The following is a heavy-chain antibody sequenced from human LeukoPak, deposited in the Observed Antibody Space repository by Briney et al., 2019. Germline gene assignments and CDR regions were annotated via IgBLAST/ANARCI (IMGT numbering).Heavy chain of an antibody. Sequence: SETLSLTCTVSGGSISSSSYYWGWIRQPPGKGLEWIGSIYYSGSTNYNPSLKSRVTISVDTSKNQFSLKLSSVTAADTAVYYCARIYSRWYFDYWGQGTLVTVSS. CDR2: IYYSGST. J-gene: IGHJ4*02. D-gene: IGHD6-13*01. CDR3: ARIYSRWYFDY. V-gene: IGHV4-39*07. CDR1: GGSISSSSYY.